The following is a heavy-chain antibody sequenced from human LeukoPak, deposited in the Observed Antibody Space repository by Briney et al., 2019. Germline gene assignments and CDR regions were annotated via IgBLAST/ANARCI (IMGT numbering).Heavy chain of an antibody. Sequence: ASVKVSCKASGYTFTSYATHWVRQAPGQRLEWMGWVNAGNGNTKYSQEFQGRVTITRDTSASTAYMELSSLRSEDMAVYYCARDLLRCGGDCYRGRDAFDIWGQGTMVTVSS. CDR1: GYTFTSYA. CDR3: ARDLLRCGGDCYRGRDAFDI. D-gene: IGHD2-21*02. J-gene: IGHJ3*02. V-gene: IGHV1-3*03. CDR2: VNAGNGNT.